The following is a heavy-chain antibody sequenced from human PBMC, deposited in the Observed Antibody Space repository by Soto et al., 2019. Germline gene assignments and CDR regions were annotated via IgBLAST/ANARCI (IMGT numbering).Heavy chain of an antibody. V-gene: IGHV1-58*01. CDR1: GFTFTSSA. D-gene: IGHD3-9*01. Sequence: GASVKVSCKASGFTFTSSAVQWVRQARGQSLEWIGWIVVGSGNTNYAQKFQERVTITRDMSTSTAYMELSSLRSEDTAVYYCAALSAPYYDTWVMGFDYWGQGTLVTVSS. CDR3: AALSAPYYDTWVMGFDY. J-gene: IGHJ4*02. CDR2: IVVGSGNT.